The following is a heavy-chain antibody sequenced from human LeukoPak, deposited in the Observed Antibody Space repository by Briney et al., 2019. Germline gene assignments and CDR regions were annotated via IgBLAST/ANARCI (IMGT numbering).Heavy chain of an antibody. CDR3: ARCSGGDCYRPLDF. Sequence: APVKVSCKASGYTFTSYGISWVRQAPGQGLEWMGWISADNGNTNYAQKLQGRVTMTTDTSTSTAYMELGSLRSDDTAVYFCARCSGGDCYRPLDFWGQGTLVTVSS. D-gene: IGHD2-21*01. J-gene: IGHJ4*02. CDR2: ISADNGNT. CDR1: GYTFTSYG. V-gene: IGHV1-18*01.